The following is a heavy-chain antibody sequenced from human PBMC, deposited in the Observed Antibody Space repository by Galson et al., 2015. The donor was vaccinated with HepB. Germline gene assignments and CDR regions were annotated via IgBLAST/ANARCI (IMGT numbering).Heavy chain of an antibody. J-gene: IGHJ6*02. CDR1: GGSISGYY. V-gene: IGHV4-59*01. Sequence: ETLSLTCTVSGGSISGYYWTWIRQPPGKGLEWIGHKYHNGETTYNPSLRSRVTISLDTSKTQFSLRLNAITAADTGIYYCARDLGSGRFPWDYHYGMDVWGQGTAVSVSS. CDR2: KYHNGET. D-gene: IGHD1-26*01. CDR3: ARDLGSGRFPWDYHYGMDV.